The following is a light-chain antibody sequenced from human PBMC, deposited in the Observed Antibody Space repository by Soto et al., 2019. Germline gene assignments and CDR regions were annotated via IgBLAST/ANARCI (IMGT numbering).Light chain of an antibody. CDR2: GAS. CDR3: QQYNNLPPDT. CDR1: QIVNNN. J-gene: IGKJ2*01. Sequence: EIILTQSPAPLSVSPGERAPPSARASQIVNNNLAWYQQKPGQAPRLLIYGASTRATGIPGRFRGSGSGTEFTLTITSLQSEDFAVYFCQQYNNLPPDTFGQGTKLEIK. V-gene: IGKV3-15*01.